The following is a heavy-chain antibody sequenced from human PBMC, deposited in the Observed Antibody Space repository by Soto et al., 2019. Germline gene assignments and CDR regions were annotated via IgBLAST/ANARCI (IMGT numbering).Heavy chain of an antibody. CDR2: ISSSSSYI. V-gene: IGHV3-21*01. CDR1: GFTFSSYS. Sequence: EVQLVESGGGLVKPGGSLRLSCAASGFTFSSYSMNWVRQAPGKGLEWVSSISSSSSYIYYADSVKGRFTISRDNAKNSLYLQMNSLRAEDTAVYYCLGMVYAIGGYYYGMDVWGQGTTVTVSS. D-gene: IGHD2-8*01. CDR3: LGMVYAIGGYYYGMDV. J-gene: IGHJ6*02.